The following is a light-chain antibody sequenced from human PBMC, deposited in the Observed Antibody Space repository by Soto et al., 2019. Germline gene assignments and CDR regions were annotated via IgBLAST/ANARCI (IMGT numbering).Light chain of an antibody. Sequence: EVVLTQSPGTVSLSPGERATLTCRASQSVTNNFLAWYQQKPGQAPRLLFYAASNRAKGIPDRFSGSGCGTDFALSIIRLEPGDFSVYYCQQYGSTITWTFGQGTKVEFK. J-gene: IGKJ1*01. CDR2: AAS. CDR1: QSVTNNF. V-gene: IGKV3-20*01. CDR3: QQYGSTITWT.